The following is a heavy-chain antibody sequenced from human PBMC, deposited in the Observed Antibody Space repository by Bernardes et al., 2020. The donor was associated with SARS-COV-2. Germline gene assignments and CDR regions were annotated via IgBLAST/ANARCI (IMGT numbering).Heavy chain of an antibody. D-gene: IGHD6-13*01. CDR1: GFTFDDYA. CDR3: AKGPAVGKNYYYGMDF. V-gene: IGHV3-9*01. CDR2: ISWNSGSV. J-gene: IGHJ6*02. Sequence: GGSLRLSCVASGFTFDDYAMHWVRQGPGKGLEWVSGISWNSGSVGYADSVRGRFTISRDNAKNSLYLQMNSLRAEDTALYYWAKGPAVGKNYYYGMDFWGQGTTVTVSS.